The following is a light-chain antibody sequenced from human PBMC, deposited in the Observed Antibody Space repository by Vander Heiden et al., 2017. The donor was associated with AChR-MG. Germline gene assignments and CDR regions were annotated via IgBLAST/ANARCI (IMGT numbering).Light chain of an antibody. CDR1: QSISSN. J-gene: IGKJ1*01. V-gene: IGKV3-15*01. Sequence: EIMMTQSPATLSVSPGHRATLSCRASQSISSNLAWYQQKPGQAPRLLISYASTRATGVPARFSGSGSGTEFTLTISSLQPEDFAVYYCHQDTEWLGPFGQRTRVEMK. CDR2: YAS. CDR3: HQDTEWLGP.